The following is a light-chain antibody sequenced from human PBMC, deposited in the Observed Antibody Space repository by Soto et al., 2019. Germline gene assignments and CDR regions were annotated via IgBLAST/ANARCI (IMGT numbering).Light chain of an antibody. J-gene: IGKJ4*01. Sequence: DIQMTQSPSSLSASVGDRVTITCQASQDISNYLNWYQQKPGKAPKLLIYDASNLETGVPSRFSGSGSGTDFSCTISSLQTEDIATYYCQQYDNLPLWGVGVTFGGGTKVEIK. CDR1: QDISNY. CDR2: DAS. CDR3: QQYDNLPLWGVGVT. V-gene: IGKV1-33*01.